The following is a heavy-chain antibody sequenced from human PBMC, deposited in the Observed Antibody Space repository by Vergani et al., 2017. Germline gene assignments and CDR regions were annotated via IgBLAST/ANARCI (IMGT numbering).Heavy chain of an antibody. J-gene: IGHJ4*02. D-gene: IGHD3-3*01. Sequence: VQLLESGGGLAQPGGSLRLSCAASGFTFSSYAMHWVRQAPGKGLEWVAVISYDGSNIYYADSVKGRFTISRDNSKNTLFLQMHSLRAEDTAVYYCARVDTIFGVIIPGDYWGQGTLVTVSS. CDR2: ISYDGSNI. CDR3: ARVDTIFGVIIPGDY. CDR1: GFTFSSYA. V-gene: IGHV3-30-3*01.